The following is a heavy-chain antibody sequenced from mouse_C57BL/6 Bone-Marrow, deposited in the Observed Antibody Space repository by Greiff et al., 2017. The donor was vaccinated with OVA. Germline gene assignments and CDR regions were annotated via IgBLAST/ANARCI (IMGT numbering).Heavy chain of an antibody. Sequence: EVKLVESGAELVRPGASVKLSCTASGFNIKDDYMHWVKQRPEQGLEWIGWIDPENGDTEYASKFQGKATITADTSSNTAYLQLSSLTSEDTAVYYCTTWGLYWGQGTLVTVSA. CDR1: GFNIKDDY. D-gene: IGHD6-1*01. V-gene: IGHV14-4*01. CDR2: IDPENGDT. CDR3: TTWGLY. J-gene: IGHJ3*01.